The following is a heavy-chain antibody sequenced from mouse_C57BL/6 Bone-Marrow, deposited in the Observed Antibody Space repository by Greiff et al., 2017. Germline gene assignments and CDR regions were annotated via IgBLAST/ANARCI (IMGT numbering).Heavy chain of an antibody. D-gene: IGHD2-10*01. J-gene: IGHJ4*01. V-gene: IGHV1-82*01. Sequence: QVQLKESGPELVKPGASVKISCKASGYAFSSSWMNWVKQRPGKGLEWIGRIYPGDGDTNYNGKFKGKATLTADKSSSTAYMQLSSLTSEDSAVYFCAPPAYYNAMDYWGQGTSVTVSS. CDR1: GYAFSSSW. CDR2: IYPGDGDT. CDR3: APPAYYNAMDY.